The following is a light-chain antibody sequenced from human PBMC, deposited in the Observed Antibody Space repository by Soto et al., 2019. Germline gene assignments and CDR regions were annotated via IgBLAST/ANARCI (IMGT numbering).Light chain of an antibody. CDR3: QQYFSYPYT. J-gene: IGKJ2*01. CDR1: QDISSY. V-gene: IGKV1-8*01. CDR2: AAA. Sequence: AIRMTQSPSSFSASTGDRVTITCRASQDISSYLAWYQQKVGKAPKLLIYAAATLQRVVPSRFSGSGSGTDFTLTISRLQSEDFATYYCQQYFSYPYTFGQGTKLEI.